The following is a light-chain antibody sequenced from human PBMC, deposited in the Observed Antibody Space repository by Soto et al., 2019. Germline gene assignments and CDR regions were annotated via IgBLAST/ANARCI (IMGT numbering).Light chain of an antibody. J-gene: IGKJ1*01. CDR1: ESIDNW. CDR2: AAS. CDR3: QQYHTDWT. Sequence: IQMTHCXTTLSASVGDTVTIPCRARESIDNWLAXYQQIKVXAPXXXIFAASTLVRGVTSRFSGRGYGKEFKITISSLQADDYATFDCQQYHTDWTFGQGTKVDIK. V-gene: IGKV1-5*01.